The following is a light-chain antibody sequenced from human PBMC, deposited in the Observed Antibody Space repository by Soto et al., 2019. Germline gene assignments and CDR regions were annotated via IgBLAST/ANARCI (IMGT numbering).Light chain of an antibody. V-gene: IGKV3-11*01. CDR2: DAS. CDR3: QQRDKWPVT. J-gene: IGKJ4*01. CDR1: QSVSSH. Sequence: EVVLTQSPATLSLSLGERATLSCTASQSVSSHLAWYQQKPGQAPRLLIYDASNRATGIPARFSGSGSGKDFPLSISSLEPEDCEVYYCQQRDKWPVTFGGGTNVEFK.